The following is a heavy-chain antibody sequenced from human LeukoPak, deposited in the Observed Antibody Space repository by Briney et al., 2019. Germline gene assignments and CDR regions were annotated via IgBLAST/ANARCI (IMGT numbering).Heavy chain of an antibody. CDR3: ARAMVWFGELLSPRMDV. CDR1: GDSVSSNSAA. V-gene: IGHV6-1*01. J-gene: IGHJ6*02. CDR2: TYYRSKWYN. D-gene: IGHD3-10*01. Sequence: SQTLSLTCAISGDSVSSNSAAWNWIRQSPSRGLEWLGRTYYRSKWYNDYAVSVKSRITINPDTSKNQFPLQLNSVTPEDTAVYYCARAMVWFGELLSPRMDVWGQGTTVTVSS.